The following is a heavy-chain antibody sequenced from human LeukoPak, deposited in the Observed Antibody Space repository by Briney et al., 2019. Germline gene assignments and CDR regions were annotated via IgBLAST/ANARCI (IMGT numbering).Heavy chain of an antibody. Sequence: QSGGSLRLSCGASGFTFNDYAMTWVRQAPGKGLEWVANIKQDGSEKYYVDSVKGRFTISRDNAKNSLYLQMNSLRAEDTAVYYCARDRLRGTSNYMDVWGKGTTVTVSS. CDR2: IKQDGSEK. J-gene: IGHJ6*03. CDR3: ARDRLRGTSNYMDV. CDR1: GFTFNDYA. D-gene: IGHD3-16*01. V-gene: IGHV3-7*01.